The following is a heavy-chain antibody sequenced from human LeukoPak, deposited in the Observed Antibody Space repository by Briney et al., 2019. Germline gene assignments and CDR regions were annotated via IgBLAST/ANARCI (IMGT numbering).Heavy chain of an antibody. CDR1: VYTFTYCY. J-gene: IGHJ3*02. D-gene: IGHD3-10*01. CDR2: ITPFNGNT. V-gene: IGHV1-45*02. CDR3: ASRLWFGESNAFDI. Sequence: SVKVSCKASVYTFTYCYLHRVRQAAVQALEWMGWITPFNGNTNYAQKFQDGVTITRDRSMSTAYMELSSLRSEDTAMYYCASRLWFGESNAFDIWGQGTMVTVSS.